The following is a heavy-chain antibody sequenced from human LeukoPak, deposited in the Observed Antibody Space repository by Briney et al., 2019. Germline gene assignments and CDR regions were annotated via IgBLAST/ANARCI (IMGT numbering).Heavy chain of an antibody. J-gene: IGHJ5*02. CDR1: GFTFSDYY. V-gene: IGHV3-11*05. Sequence: GGSLRLSCAASGFTFSDYYMSWIRQAPGKGLEWISHISRSSYTNYADSVKGRFSVSRDHAKNSLYLQMNSLRAEDTTVYYCARVVAGRYQDLWGQGTLVAVSS. CDR3: ARVVAGRYQDL. D-gene: IGHD6-19*01. CDR2: ISRSSYT.